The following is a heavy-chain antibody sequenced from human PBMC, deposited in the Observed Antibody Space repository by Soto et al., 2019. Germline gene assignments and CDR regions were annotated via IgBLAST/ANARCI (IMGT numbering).Heavy chain of an antibody. CDR3: VKSRGGNNFDFFD. CDR1: GFTFTSYA. J-gene: IGHJ4*02. V-gene: IGHV3-64D*06. Sequence: RLSCSASGFTFTSYAMHWVRQAPGKGLEYVSGVRGNGDPPFYADSVKGRFTISRDNSKNTLYLQMSSLSADDTAVYYCVKSRGGNNFDFFDWVQGALVSVSS. D-gene: IGHD5-12*01. CDR2: VRGNGDPP.